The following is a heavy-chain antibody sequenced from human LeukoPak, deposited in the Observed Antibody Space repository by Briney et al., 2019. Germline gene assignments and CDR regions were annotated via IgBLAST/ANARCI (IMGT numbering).Heavy chain of an antibody. CDR1: GFTFSSYS. D-gene: IGHD2-2*01. CDR3: ARGPSPFSSVDV. CDR2: ISSSSSYI. J-gene: IGHJ6*04. Sequence: GGSLRLSCAASGFTFSSYSMNWVRQAPGKGLEWVSSISSSSSYIYYADSVKGRFTISRDNAKNSLYLQMNSLRAGDTAVYYCARGPSPFSSVDVWGKGTTVTVSS. V-gene: IGHV3-21*01.